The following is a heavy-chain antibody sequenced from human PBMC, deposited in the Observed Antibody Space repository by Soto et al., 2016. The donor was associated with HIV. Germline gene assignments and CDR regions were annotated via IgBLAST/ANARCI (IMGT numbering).Heavy chain of an antibody. D-gene: IGHD2-21*01. J-gene: IGHJ2*01. CDR1: GGNFTNSA. Sequence: QVQLVQSGAEVKKPGSSVKVSCKASGGNFTNSAISWVRQAPGQGLEWMGGIIPILHITNYAQRFQGRVTLTADKTTSTAYMTLNSLRSDDTAVYYCATKRDGSDFLFPPKPGHPHDLPDPEVTCVVVDVSHEDPEVKFNWY. CDR2: IIPILHIT. V-gene: IGHV1-69*10. CDR3: ATKRDGSDFLFPPKPGHPHDLPDPEVTCVVVDVSHEDPEVKFNWY.